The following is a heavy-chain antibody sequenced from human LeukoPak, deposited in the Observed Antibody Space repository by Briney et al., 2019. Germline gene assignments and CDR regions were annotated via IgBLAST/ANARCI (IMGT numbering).Heavy chain of an antibody. Sequence: SETLSLTCTVSGGSISSGSYYWSWIRQPAGKGLEWIGRIYTSGSTNYNPSLKSRVTISVDTSKNQFSLKLSSVTAADTAVYYCAREKTEYYYYMDVWGKGTTVTVSS. CDR2: IYTSGST. CDR1: GGSISSGSYY. CDR3: AREKTEYYYYMDV. V-gene: IGHV4-61*02. J-gene: IGHJ6*03.